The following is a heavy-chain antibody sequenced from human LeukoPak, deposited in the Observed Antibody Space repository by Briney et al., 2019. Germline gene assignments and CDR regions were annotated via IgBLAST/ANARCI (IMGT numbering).Heavy chain of an antibody. CDR3: AKDIGRINYYDSRGHFDY. Sequence: PGGSLRLSCAASGFTFDDYAMHWVRQAPGKGLEWVSGISWNSGSIGYADSVKGRFTISRDNAKNSLYLQMNSLRAEGTALYYCAKDIGRINYYDSRGHFDYWGQGTLVTVSS. V-gene: IGHV3-9*01. CDR1: GFTFDDYA. D-gene: IGHD3-22*01. J-gene: IGHJ4*02. CDR2: ISWNSGSI.